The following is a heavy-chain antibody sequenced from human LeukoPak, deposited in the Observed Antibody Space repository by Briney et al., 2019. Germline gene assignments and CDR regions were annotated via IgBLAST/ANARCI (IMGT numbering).Heavy chain of an antibody. J-gene: IGHJ6*03. CDR1: GGSFSGYY. V-gene: IGHV4-34*01. D-gene: IGHD2-2*01. CDR3: AREYHRFYYYYMDV. CDR2: INHSGST. Sequence: SETLSLTCVVYGGSFSGYYWSWIRQSPGKGLEWIGEINHSGSTNYNPSLKSRVTTSVDTSKNQFSLKLSSVTAADTAVYYCAREYHRFYYYYMDVWGKGTTVTVSS.